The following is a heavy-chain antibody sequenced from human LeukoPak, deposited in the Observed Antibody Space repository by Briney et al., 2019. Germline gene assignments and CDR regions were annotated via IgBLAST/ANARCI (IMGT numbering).Heavy chain of an antibody. Sequence: GASVKVPCKASGYTFTGYYMHWVRQAPGQGLEWMGWINPNSGGTNYAQKFQGKVTMTRDTSISTAYMELSRLRSDDTAVYYCARLIVATTDYGMDVWGQGTTVTVSS. CDR3: ARLIVATTDYGMDV. CDR2: INPNSGGT. D-gene: IGHD5-12*01. CDR1: GYTFTGYY. J-gene: IGHJ6*02. V-gene: IGHV1-2*02.